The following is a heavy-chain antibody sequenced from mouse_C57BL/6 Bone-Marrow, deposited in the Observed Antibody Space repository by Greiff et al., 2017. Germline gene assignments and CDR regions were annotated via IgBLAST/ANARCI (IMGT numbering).Heavy chain of an antibody. CDR1: GYAFSSYW. D-gene: IGHD1-1*02. V-gene: IGHV1-80*01. CDR2: IYPGDGDT. Sequence: QVQLKQSGAELVKPGASVKISCKASGYAFSSYWMNWVKQRPGKGLEWIGQIYPGDGDTNYNGKFKGKATLTADKSSSTAYMQLSSLTSEDSAVYFCARLGWSYAMDYWGQGTSVTVSS. J-gene: IGHJ4*01. CDR3: ARLGWSYAMDY.